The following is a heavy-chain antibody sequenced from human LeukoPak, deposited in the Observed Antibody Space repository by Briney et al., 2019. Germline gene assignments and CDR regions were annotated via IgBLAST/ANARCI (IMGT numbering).Heavy chain of an antibody. V-gene: IGHV3-7*01. CDR2: IKQDGSEK. CDR3: ARGDYSSSWFDG. J-gene: IGHJ4*02. CDR1: GFTFSNYW. Sequence: GGSLRLSCAASGFTFSNYWMTWVRQPPGKGLEWVANIKQDGSEKYNVVSLKGGFTISRDNAKNSLYLQMNSLRADDTAVYYCARGDYSSSWFDGGGQGTLVTVSS. D-gene: IGHD6-13*01.